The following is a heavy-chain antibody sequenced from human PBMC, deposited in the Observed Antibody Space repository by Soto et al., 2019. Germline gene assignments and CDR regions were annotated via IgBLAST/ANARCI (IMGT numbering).Heavy chain of an antibody. V-gene: IGHV3-48*02. CDR3: ARDGYGDFGFYYYGMDV. J-gene: IGHJ6*02. CDR2: ISSSSSTI. Sequence: PGGSLRLSCAASGFTFSSYSMNWVRQAPGKGLEWVSYISSSSSTIYYSDSVKGRFTISRDNAKNSLYLQMNSLRDEDTAVYYCARDGYGDFGFYYYGMDVWGQGTTVTVSS. D-gene: IGHD4-17*01. CDR1: GFTFSSYS.